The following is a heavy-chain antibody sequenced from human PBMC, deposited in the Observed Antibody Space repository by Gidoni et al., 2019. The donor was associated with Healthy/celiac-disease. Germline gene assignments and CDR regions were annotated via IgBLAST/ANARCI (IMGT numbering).Heavy chain of an antibody. CDR2: IYYSGST. D-gene: IGHD1-26*01. J-gene: IGHJ6*02. CDR1: ACSISSRSYY. CDR3: ARAPGGSYYSPYYYGMDV. V-gene: IGHV4-39*01. Sequence: QLQLQESGPALVTPSETLSLTCPVSACSISSRSYYWGWIRQPPGKGLEWIGSIYYSGSTYYNPSLKSRVTISVETSKNQFSLKLSSVTAADTAVYYCARAPGGSYYSPYYYGMDVWGQGTTVTVSS.